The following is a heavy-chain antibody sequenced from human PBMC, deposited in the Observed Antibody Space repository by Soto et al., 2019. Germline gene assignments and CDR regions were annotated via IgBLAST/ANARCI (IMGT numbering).Heavy chain of an antibody. CDR1: GYTFTDYY. J-gene: IGHJ4*02. V-gene: IGHV1-2*02. Sequence: ASVKVSCKASGYTFTDYYMHWVLQAPGQGLEWMGWINPNSGDTNYAQKFQGRVTMTRDTPISTAYMELSRLRSDDTAVYYCARGSRYCSSTSCYIRMAHWGQGTLVTVSS. CDR3: ARGSRYCSSTSCYIRMAH. D-gene: IGHD2-2*02. CDR2: INPNSGDT.